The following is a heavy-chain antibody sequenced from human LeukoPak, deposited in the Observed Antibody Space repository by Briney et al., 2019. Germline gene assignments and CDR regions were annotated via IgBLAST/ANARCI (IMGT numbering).Heavy chain of an antibody. CDR3: ARSGYYYDSRVDY. J-gene: IGHJ4*02. D-gene: IGHD3-22*01. CDR2: IKQDGSEK. V-gene: IGHV3-7*01. Sequence: GGSLRLSCAASGFTFSSYWMSWVRQAPGKGLEWVANIKQDGSEKYYVDPVKGRFTISRDNAKNSLYLQMNSLRAEDTAVYYCARSGYYYDSRVDYWGQGTLVTVSS. CDR1: GFTFSSYW.